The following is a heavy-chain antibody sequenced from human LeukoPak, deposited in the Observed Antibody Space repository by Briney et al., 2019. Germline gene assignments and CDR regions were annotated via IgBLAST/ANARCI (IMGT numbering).Heavy chain of an antibody. CDR3: AKDQARALWELSPPFDY. Sequence: PGGSLRLSCAASGFTFSSYWMSWVRQAPGKGLEWVAVISYDGSNKYYADSVKGRFTISRDNSKNTLYLQMNSLRAEDTAVYYCAKDQARALWELSPPFDYWGQGTLVTVSS. D-gene: IGHD1-26*01. CDR1: GFTFSSYW. CDR2: ISYDGSNK. J-gene: IGHJ4*02. V-gene: IGHV3-30*18.